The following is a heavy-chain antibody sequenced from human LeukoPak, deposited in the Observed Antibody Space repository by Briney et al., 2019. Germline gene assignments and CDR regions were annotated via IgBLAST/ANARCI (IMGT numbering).Heavy chain of an antibody. CDR2: IYYSGST. Sequence: PSETLSLTCTVSGGSLSSSSHFWGWIRQPPGKGLEWIGSIYYSGSTYYNPSLKSRVTISVDTSKNQFSLKLSSVTAADTAVYYCARHLGLSEIQHWRQGTLVTVSS. J-gene: IGHJ1*01. D-gene: IGHD2-2*01. CDR3: ARHLGLSEIQH. V-gene: IGHV4-39*01. CDR1: GGSLSSSSHF.